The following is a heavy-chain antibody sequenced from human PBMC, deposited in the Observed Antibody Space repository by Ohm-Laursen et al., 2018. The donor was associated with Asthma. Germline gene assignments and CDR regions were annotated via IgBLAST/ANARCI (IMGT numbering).Heavy chain of an antibody. V-gene: IGHV1-2*06. CDR2: INPNTGGT. D-gene: IGHD6-13*01. J-gene: IGHJ4*02. Sequence: SVKVSCKASGYTFTGYFIHWVRQAPGQGLEWMGRINPNTGGTNFAQKFQGRVTMTTDTSISTAYMELSRLRSDDTAVYYCAKEIGRAAAGTYFDFWGQGTLVTVSS. CDR3: AKEIGRAAAGTYFDF. CDR1: GYTFTGYF.